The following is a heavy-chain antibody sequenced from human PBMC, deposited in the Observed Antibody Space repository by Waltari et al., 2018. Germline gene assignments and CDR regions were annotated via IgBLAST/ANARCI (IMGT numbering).Heavy chain of an antibody. CDR1: DDSTXYXSXF. J-gene: IGHJ5*01. V-gene: IGHV4-39*07. D-gene: IGHD3-22*01. Sequence: LQLQXSGPGLVKASESLSLNCTVSDDSTXYXSXFWGWIRQPPGKGLDGVGSVYISGTTYYNPSLKGRVTMSLETSKNQXXLKLKSVTAADTAVYXCARGDYYYDTLGDSWXXXTLVTVSS. CDR2: VYISGTT. CDR3: ARGDYYYDTLGDS.